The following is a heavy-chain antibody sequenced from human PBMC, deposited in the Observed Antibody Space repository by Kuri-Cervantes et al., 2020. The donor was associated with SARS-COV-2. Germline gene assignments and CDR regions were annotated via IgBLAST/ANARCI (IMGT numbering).Heavy chain of an antibody. CDR3: ARSHYYDSSGYQGAFDI. J-gene: IGHJ3*02. D-gene: IGHD3-22*01. CDR2: INPNSGGT. CDR1: GYTFTGYY. V-gene: IGHV1-2*06. Sequence: ASVKVSCKASGYTFTGYYMHWVRQAPGQGLEWMGRINPNSGGTNYAQKFQGRVTMTRDTSTSTVYMELSSLRSEDTAVYYCARSHYYDSSGYQGAFDIWGQGTMVTVSS.